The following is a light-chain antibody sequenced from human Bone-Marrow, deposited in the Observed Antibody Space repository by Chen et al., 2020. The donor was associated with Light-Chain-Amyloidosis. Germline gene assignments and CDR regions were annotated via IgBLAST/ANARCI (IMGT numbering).Light chain of an antibody. CDR2: GSS. V-gene: IGKV3-20*01. J-gene: IGKJ4*01. CDR1: QTISSNY. CDR3: QQYGTSPLT. Sequence: EIVLTQSPRPLSLSPGEGANLSCRASQTISSNYLTWYQQKFGQAPRILIYGSSSRATGIPDRFTGSGSGRDFTLTINRLEPEDVAMYYCQQYGTSPLTFGGGNKVEIK.